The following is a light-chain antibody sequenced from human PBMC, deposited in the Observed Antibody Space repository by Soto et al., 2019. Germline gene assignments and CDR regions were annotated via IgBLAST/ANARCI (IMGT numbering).Light chain of an antibody. CDR2: SAS. CDR3: QQYNKWPLT. Sequence: EIVMTQSPVTLSVSPGERATLSCTASQSVNNNVAWYQQKPGQTPRLLIYSASIGSTGTPARFSGSGSGSVFTVTISSLQSEDFAVYYCQQYNKWPLTFGPGTKVDIK. V-gene: IGKV3-15*01. CDR1: QSVNNN. J-gene: IGKJ3*01.